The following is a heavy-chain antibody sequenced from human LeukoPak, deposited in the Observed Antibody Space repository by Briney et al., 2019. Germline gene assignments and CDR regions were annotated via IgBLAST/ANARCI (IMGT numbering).Heavy chain of an antibody. CDR2: MNPNSGNT. CDR3: ARKSFDYYLWATSTTDA. J-gene: IGHJ6*04. Sequence: ASVKVSCKASGYTFTSYDINWVRQATGQGLEWMGWMNPNSGNTSYAQKFQGRVTITRNTSISTAYMELSSLRSEDTAVYYCARKSFDYYLWATSTTDAWGTGTTVTVSS. V-gene: IGHV1-8*01. CDR1: GYTFTSYD. D-gene: IGHD2/OR15-2a*01.